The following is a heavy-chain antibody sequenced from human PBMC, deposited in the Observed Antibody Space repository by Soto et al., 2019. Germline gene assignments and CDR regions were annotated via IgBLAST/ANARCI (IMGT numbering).Heavy chain of an antibody. CDR1: GGSFSGYY. Sequence: QVQLQQWGAGLLKPSETLSLTCAVYGGSFSGYYWSWIRQPPGKGLEWIGEINHSGSTNYNPCLKSRVTISVDTSKNQFSLKLSSVTAADTAAYYCARGRTYYDILTGYSKGYFDYWGQGTLVTVSS. CDR2: INHSGST. J-gene: IGHJ4*02. V-gene: IGHV4-34*01. D-gene: IGHD3-9*01. CDR3: ARGRTYYDILTGYSKGYFDY.